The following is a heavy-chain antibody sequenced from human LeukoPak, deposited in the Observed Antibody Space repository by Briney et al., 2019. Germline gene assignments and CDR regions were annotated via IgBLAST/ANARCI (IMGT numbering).Heavy chain of an antibody. CDR2: ISYDRSNK. V-gene: IGHV3-30*18. CDR1: GFTFSSYG. D-gene: IGHD7-27*01. CDR3: AKDGGLWVSAHWGDS. J-gene: IGHJ4*02. Sequence: GGSLRLSCAASGFTFSSYGMHWVRQAPGKGLEWVAVISYDRSNKYYADSVKGRFTISRDNSKNTLYLQMNSLRAEDTAVYYCAKDGGLWVSAHWGDSWGRGTLVTVSS.